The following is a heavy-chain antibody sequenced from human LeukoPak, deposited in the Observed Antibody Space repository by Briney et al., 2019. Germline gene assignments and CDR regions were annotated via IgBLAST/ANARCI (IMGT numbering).Heavy chain of an antibody. CDR3: ARYCSSTSCPDRAFDI. Sequence: GASVKVSCKASGYTFTGYYMRWVRQAPGQGLEWMGWINPNSGGTNYTQKFQGRVTMTRDTSISTAYMELSRLRSDDTAVYYCARYCSSTSCPDRAFDIWGQGTMVTVSS. CDR2: INPNSGGT. V-gene: IGHV1-2*02. D-gene: IGHD2-2*01. J-gene: IGHJ3*02. CDR1: GYTFTGYY.